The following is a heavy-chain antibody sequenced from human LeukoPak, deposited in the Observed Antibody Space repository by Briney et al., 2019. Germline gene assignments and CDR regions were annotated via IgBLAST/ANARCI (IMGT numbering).Heavy chain of an antibody. Sequence: GESLKISCKGSGYSFTSYWIDWVRQMPGKGLEWMGIIYPGDSDTRYSPSFQGQVTISADKSISTAYLQWSSLKASDTAMYYCARHMSSGYYYEDAFDIWGQGTMVTVSS. J-gene: IGHJ3*02. V-gene: IGHV5-51*01. CDR3: ARHMSSGYYYEDAFDI. D-gene: IGHD3-22*01. CDR1: GYSFTSYW. CDR2: IYPGDSDT.